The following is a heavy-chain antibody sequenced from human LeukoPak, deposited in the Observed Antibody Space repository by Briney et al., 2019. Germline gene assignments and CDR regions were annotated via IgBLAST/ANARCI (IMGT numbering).Heavy chain of an antibody. CDR2: INPNSGGT. Sequence: GASVKVSCKASGYTFTGYYMHWVRQAPGQGLEWMGWINPNSGGTNYAQKFRGRVTMTRDTSISTAYMELSRLRSDDTAVYYCARLASLYDSSGYYWGDYWGQGTLVTVSS. CDR1: GYTFTGYY. D-gene: IGHD3-22*01. CDR3: ARLASLYDSSGYYWGDY. J-gene: IGHJ4*02. V-gene: IGHV1-2*02.